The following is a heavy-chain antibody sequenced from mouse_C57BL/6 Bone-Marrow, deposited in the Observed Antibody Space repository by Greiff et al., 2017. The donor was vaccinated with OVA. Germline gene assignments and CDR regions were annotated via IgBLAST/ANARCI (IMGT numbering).Heavy chain of an antibody. Sequence: QVQLQQPGAELVKPGASVKLSCKASGYTFTSYWMQWVKQRPGQGLEWIGEIDPSDSYTNYTQKFKGKSTLTVDTSSSTAYMQLSSLTSEDSAVYYCARRAYYYGSSYWYFDVWGTGTTVTVSS. CDR3: ARRAYYYGSSYWYFDV. D-gene: IGHD1-1*01. CDR1: GYTFTSYW. CDR2: IDPSDSYT. V-gene: IGHV1-50*01. J-gene: IGHJ1*03.